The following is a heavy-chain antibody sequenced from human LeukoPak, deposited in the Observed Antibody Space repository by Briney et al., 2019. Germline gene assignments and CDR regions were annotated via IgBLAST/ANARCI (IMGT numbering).Heavy chain of an antibody. D-gene: IGHD2-2*01. J-gene: IGHJ4*02. V-gene: IGHV4-34*01. CDR1: GGSFSVYY. CDR2: INHSGST. Sequence: SDTLSLTCAVYGGSFSVYYWSWIRQPPGKGLEWIGEINHSGSTNYNPSLKSRVTISVDTSKNQFSLKLSSVTAADTAVYYCARDLQPAANGRGYFDYWGQGTLVTVSS. CDR3: ARDLQPAANGRGYFDY.